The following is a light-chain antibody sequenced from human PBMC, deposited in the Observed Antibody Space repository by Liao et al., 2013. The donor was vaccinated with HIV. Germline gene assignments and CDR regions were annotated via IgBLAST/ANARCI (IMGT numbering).Light chain of an antibody. CDR3: QVWDSDSFSYV. V-gene: IGLV3-21*04. CDR1: SIGRRS. Sequence: SYELTQPPSVSVAPGKTATILCEGKSIGRRSVHWYQQKPGRAPLLVIYSDSDRPSGIPERFSGSNSGTAATLTIHTVEAGDEADYYCQVWDSDSFSYVFGTGTKVTVL. CDR2: SDS. J-gene: IGLJ1*01.